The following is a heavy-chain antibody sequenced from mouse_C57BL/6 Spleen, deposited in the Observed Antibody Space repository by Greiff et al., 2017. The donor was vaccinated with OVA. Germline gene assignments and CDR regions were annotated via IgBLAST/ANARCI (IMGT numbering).Heavy chain of an antibody. CDR1: GYSITSDY. CDR3: ARSPLYYGYDAYYFDY. D-gene: IGHD2-2*01. V-gene: IGHV3-8*01. J-gene: IGHJ2*01. CDR2: ISYSGST. Sequence: EVQLKESGPGLAKPSQTLSLTCSVTGYSITSDYWNWIRKFPGNKLEYMGYISYSGSTYYNPSLKSRISITRDTSKNQYYLQLNSVTTEDTATYYCARSPLYYGYDAYYFDYWGQGTTLTVSS.